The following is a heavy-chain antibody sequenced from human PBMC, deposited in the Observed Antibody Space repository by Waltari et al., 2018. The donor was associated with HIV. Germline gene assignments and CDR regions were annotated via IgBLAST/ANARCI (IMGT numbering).Heavy chain of an antibody. CDR2: IRSKPYGGTT. J-gene: IGHJ4*02. D-gene: IGHD5-18*01. CDR3: SRLVVGYNDGYYFDS. V-gene: IGHV3-49*03. Sequence: VQLVESGGGLVQSGRSLRLSCTASGFTFADHAMSWFRQAPGKGLEWVGFIRSKPYGGTTEYAASVKGRFTISRDDSKSIAYLQMNSLKSDVAAVYYCSRLVVGYNDGYYFDSWGQGTLVTVSS. CDR1: GFTFADHA.